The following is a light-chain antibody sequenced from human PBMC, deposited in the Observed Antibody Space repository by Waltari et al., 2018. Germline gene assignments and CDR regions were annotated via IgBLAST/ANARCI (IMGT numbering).Light chain of an antibody. CDR1: QSVSSY. CDR2: DAS. Sequence: SCRASQSVSSYLAWYQQKPGQAPRLLIYDASNRATGIPARFSGSGSGTDFTLTISSLGPEDFAVYYCQQRSNWPLTFGGGTKVGIK. CDR3: QQRSNWPLT. V-gene: IGKV3-11*01. J-gene: IGKJ4*01.